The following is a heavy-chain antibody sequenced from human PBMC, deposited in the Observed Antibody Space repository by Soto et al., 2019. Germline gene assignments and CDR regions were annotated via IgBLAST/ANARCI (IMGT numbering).Heavy chain of an antibody. V-gene: IGHV5-51*01. D-gene: IGHD2-2*01. CDR1: GYSFTSYW. Sequence: PGESLKISCKGSGYSFTSYWIGWVRQMPGKGLEWMGIIYPGDSDTRYSPSFQGQVTISADKSISTAYLQWSSLRSEDTAVYYCARDHLGVVVPAATLGNWFDPWGQGTLVTVSS. J-gene: IGHJ5*02. CDR3: ARDHLGVVVPAATLGNWFDP. CDR2: IYPGDSDT.